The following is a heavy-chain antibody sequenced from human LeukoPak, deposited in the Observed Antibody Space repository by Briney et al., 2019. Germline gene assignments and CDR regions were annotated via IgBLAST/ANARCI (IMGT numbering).Heavy chain of an antibody. J-gene: IGHJ5*02. CDR3: ARLVVRGVISQAWFDP. D-gene: IGHD3-10*01. V-gene: IGHV4-59*08. Sequence: SETLSLTCTVSGGSISSYYWSWIRQPPGKGLEWIGYIYYSGSTNYNPSLKSRVTISVDTSKNQFSLKLSSVTAADTAVYYCARLVVRGVISQAWFDPWGQGTLSPSPQ. CDR2: IYYSGST. CDR1: GGSISSYY.